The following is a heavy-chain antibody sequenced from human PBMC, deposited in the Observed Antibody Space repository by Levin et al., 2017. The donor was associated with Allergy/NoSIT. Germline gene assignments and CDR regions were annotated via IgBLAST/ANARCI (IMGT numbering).Heavy chain of an antibody. V-gene: IGHV2-70*01. Sequence: SGPTLVKPTQTLTLTCTFSGFSLSTSGMCVSWIRQSPGKALEWLAIIDWDGDTYYCTSLRTRLTISKDTSKNQVVLTMTNMDPVDTATYYCARTNYDSSGYFQYYFDYWGQGTLVTVSS. J-gene: IGHJ4*02. CDR1: GFSLSTSGMC. D-gene: IGHD3-22*01. CDR2: IDWDGDT. CDR3: ARTNYDSSGYFQYYFDY.